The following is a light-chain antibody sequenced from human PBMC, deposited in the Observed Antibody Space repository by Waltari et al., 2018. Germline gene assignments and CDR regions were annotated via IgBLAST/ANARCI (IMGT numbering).Light chain of an antibody. CDR1: RSNIGSNY. CDR3: QAWDSSTGV. CDR2: RNN. V-gene: IGLV1-47*01. Sequence: QSVLTQPPSASGTPGQRVPIHCSGSRSNIGSNYVYWYQQLPGTAPKLLIYRNNQRPSGVPDRFSGSKSGTSASLAISGLRSEDEADYYCQAWDSSTGVFGGGTKLTVL. J-gene: IGLJ2*01.